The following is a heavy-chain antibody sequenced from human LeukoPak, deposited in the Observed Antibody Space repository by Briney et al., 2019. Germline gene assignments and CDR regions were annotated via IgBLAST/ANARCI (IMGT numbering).Heavy chain of an antibody. Sequence: ASVKVSCKASGHTFTSYGISWVRQAPGQGLEWMGWISAYNGNTNYAQKLQGRVTMTTDASTSTAYMELRSLRSDDTAVYYCARDIHYDFWSGFGYWGQGTLVTVSS. CDR2: ISAYNGNT. J-gene: IGHJ4*02. D-gene: IGHD3-3*01. CDR1: GHTFTSYG. CDR3: ARDIHYDFWSGFGY. V-gene: IGHV1-18*01.